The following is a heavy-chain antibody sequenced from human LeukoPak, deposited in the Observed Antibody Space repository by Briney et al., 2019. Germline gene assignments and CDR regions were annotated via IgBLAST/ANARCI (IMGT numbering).Heavy chain of an antibody. D-gene: IGHD3-22*01. Sequence: GGSLRLSCAASGFTFSSYAMHWVRQAPGKGLEWVAVISYDGSNKYYADSVKGRFTISRDNSKNTLYLQMNSLRAEDTAVYYCARDGPRYYDGRYFDYWGQGTLVTVSS. CDR2: ISYDGSNK. V-gene: IGHV3-30*04. J-gene: IGHJ4*02. CDR3: ARDGPRYYDGRYFDY. CDR1: GFTFSSYA.